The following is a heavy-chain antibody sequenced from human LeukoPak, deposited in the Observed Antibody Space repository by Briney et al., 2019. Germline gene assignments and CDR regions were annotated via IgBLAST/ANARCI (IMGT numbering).Heavy chain of an antibody. CDR2: LSGSGGYT. CDR3: AKEGPHYYDSSGYSDY. CDR1: GFTFSSYA. D-gene: IGHD3-22*01. Sequence: GGSLRLSCAASGFTFSSYAVSWVRQAPGKGLEWVSGLSGSGGYTYYADSVKGRFTISRDSSKNTLYLQMNSLRAEDTAVYYCAKEGPHYYDSSGYSDYWGQGTLVTVSS. J-gene: IGHJ4*02. V-gene: IGHV3-23*01.